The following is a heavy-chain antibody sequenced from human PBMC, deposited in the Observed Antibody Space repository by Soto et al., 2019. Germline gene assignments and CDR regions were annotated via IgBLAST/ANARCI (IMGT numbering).Heavy chain of an antibody. Sequence: SGPTGEPTQTLTMTCTFSGFSLSTSGMCVSWIRQPPGKALEWLALIDWDDDKYYSTSLKTRLTISKDTSKNQVVLTMTNMDPVDTATYYCARPPRPYSSSSATFSYFCYGMDVWRQGTTVTVAS. V-gene: IGHV2-70*01. CDR1: GFSLSTSGMC. CDR2: IDWDDDK. CDR3: ARPPRPYSSSSATFSYFCYGMDV. D-gene: IGHD6-6*01. J-gene: IGHJ6*02.